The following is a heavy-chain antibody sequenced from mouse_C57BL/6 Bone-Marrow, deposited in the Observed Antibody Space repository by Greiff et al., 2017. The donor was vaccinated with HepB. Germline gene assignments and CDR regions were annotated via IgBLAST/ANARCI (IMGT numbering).Heavy chain of an antibody. CDR3: ARREGTSFDY. CDR2: IDPSDSYT. J-gene: IGHJ2*01. D-gene: IGHD3-3*01. Sequence: VQLQQPGAELVKPGASVKLSCKASGYTFTSYWMQWVKQRPGQGLEWIGEIDPSDSYTNYNQKFKGKATLTVDTSSSTAYMRLSSLTSEDSAVYYCARREGTSFDYWGQGTTLTVSS. V-gene: IGHV1-50*01. CDR1: GYTFTSYW.